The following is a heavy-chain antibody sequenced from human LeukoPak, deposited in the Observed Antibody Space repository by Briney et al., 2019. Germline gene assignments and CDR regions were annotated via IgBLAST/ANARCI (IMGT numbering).Heavy chain of an antibody. D-gene: IGHD3-10*01. J-gene: IGHJ4*02. CDR3: AKGVAVRGGYFDY. V-gene: IGHV3-23*01. Sequence: GGSLRLSCAASGFTFDDYAMHWVRQAPGKGLEWVSAISGSGGSTYYADSVKGRFTISRDNSKNTLYLQMNSLRAEDTAVYYCAKGVAVRGGYFDYWGQGTLVTVSS. CDR2: ISGSGGST. CDR1: GFTFDDYA.